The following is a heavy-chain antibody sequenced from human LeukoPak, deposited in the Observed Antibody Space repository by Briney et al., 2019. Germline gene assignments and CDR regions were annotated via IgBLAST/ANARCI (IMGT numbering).Heavy chain of an antibody. CDR2: IYPGDSDT. V-gene: IGHV5-51*01. CDR3: ASGQYYYGSGRPRGYFDY. J-gene: IGHJ4*02. CDR1: GYGFTSYW. Sequence: GESLKISCKGSGYGFTSYWIGWVRQMPGKGLEWMGIIYPGDSDTRYSPSFQGQVTISADKSISTAYLQWSSLKASDTAMYYCASGQYYYGSGRPRGYFDYWGQGTLVTVSS. D-gene: IGHD3-10*01.